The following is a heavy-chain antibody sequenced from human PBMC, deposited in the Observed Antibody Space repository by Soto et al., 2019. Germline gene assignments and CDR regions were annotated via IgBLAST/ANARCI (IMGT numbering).Heavy chain of an antibody. CDR2: IIPLLGST. D-gene: IGHD3-22*01. CDR3: AMSDGPYFYYFIDV. Sequence: QVKVEQSGAEVKKPGSSLKVSCKTSGGPFSSQAFNWVRQARGHGHEWMGGIIPLLGSTTYAQKFQDRVTFTADESTSTVYMELRSLRSEDTATYFCAMSDGPYFYYFIDVWGRGTTVTVSS. J-gene: IGHJ6*02. CDR1: GGPFSSQA. V-gene: IGHV1-69*01.